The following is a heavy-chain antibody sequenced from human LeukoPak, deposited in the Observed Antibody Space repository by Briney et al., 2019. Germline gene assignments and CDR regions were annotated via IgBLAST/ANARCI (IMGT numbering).Heavy chain of an antibody. D-gene: IGHD3-10*01. CDR3: ARDFAREFTIDY. J-gene: IGHJ4*02. CDR2: ISSSSNII. V-gene: IGHV3-48*01. CDR1: GFTFSNYI. Sequence: PGGPVSLFCAASGFTFSNYIMNWVRQPPGKGLQWVSYISSSSNIIYYADSVKGRFTTSRDNAKNSLFLQMNSLRAEDTAVYYCARDFAREFTIDYWGQGTLVTVSS.